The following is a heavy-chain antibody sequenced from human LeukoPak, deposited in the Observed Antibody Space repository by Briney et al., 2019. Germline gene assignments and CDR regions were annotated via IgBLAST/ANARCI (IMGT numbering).Heavy chain of an antibody. J-gene: IGHJ4*02. Sequence: GRPLRLSCAASGFTFSSYGMHWVRQAPGKGLEWVAVISYDGSNKYYADSVKGRFTISRDNSKNTLYLQMNSLRAEDTAVYYCATWVSLDYWGQGTLVTVSS. D-gene: IGHD3-16*01. CDR2: ISYDGSNK. CDR3: ATWVSLDY. CDR1: GFTFSSYG. V-gene: IGHV3-30*03.